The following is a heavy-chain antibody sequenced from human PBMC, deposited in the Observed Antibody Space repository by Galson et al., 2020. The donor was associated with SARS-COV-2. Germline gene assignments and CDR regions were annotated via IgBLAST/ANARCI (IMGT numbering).Heavy chain of an antibody. V-gene: IGHV4-4*07. Sequence: SETLSLTCTVSGGSISSYYWSWIRQPAGKGLEWIGRIYTSGSTNYNPSLKSRVTMSVDTSKNQFSLKLSSVTAADTAVYYCAREWWNGCSSTSCHETTYYYYGMDVWGQGTTVTVSS. CDR1: GGSISSYY. CDR3: AREWWNGCSSTSCHETTYYYYGMDV. CDR2: IYTSGST. D-gene: IGHD2-2*01. J-gene: IGHJ6*02.